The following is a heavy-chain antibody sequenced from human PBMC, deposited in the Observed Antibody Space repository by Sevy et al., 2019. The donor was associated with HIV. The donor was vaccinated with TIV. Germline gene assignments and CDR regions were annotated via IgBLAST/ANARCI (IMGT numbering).Heavy chain of an antibody. Sequence: GESLKISCKGSGYSFTNYWIAWVRQMPGKGLEWMGIIYPGDSDIRYNPSFQGQVTISADKSMNTAYLQWGSPKASDTAMYYCARRSSGAIWYFDLWGRGTLVTVSS. V-gene: IGHV5-51*01. CDR1: GYSFTNYW. CDR3: ARRSSGAIWYFDL. J-gene: IGHJ2*01. D-gene: IGHD3-10*01. CDR2: IYPGDSDI.